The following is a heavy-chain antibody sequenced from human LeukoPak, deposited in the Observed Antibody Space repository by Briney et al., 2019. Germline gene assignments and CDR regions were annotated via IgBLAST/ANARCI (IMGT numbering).Heavy chain of an antibody. CDR3: ARSTIQRWPIPPRYFDY. V-gene: IGHV4-61*01. CDR1: GGSISSGSYY. Sequence: PSETLSLTCTVSGGSISSGSYYWSWIRQPPGKGLEWIGYIYYSGSTNYNPSLKSRVTISVDTSKNQFSLKLSSVTAADTAVYYCARSTIQRWPIPPRYFDYWGQGTLVTVSS. J-gene: IGHJ4*02. D-gene: IGHD6-25*01. CDR2: IYYSGST.